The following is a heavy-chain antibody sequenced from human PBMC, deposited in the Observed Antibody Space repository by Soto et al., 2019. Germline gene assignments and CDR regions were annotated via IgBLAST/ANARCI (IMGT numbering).Heavy chain of an antibody. CDR3: ARVLYSITGCYGMSIDY. D-gene: IGHD2-2*01. CDR2: IYHSGST. CDR1: GASISGVNW. J-gene: IGHJ4*01. Sequence: SETLSLGCTVSGASISGVNWWNWDRQPPGKGRGWIGEIYHSGSTNYNPSLKSRVTISVDKSKNQFSLNLSSVTAADTAIYSCARVLYSITGCYGMSIDYWGQGTLVTVS. V-gene: IGHV4-4*02.